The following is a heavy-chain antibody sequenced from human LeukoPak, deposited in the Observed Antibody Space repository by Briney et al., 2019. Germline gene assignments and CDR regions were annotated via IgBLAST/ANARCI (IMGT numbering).Heavy chain of an antibody. CDR3: AVIYGDYDYFDY. V-gene: IGHV3-23*01. CDR1: GFTFSSYS. J-gene: IGHJ4*02. D-gene: IGHD4-17*01. CDR2: ISGSGGST. Sequence: GGSLRLSCAASGFTFSSYSMSWVRQAPGKGLEWVSAISGSGGSTYYADSVKGRFTISRDNSKNTLYLQMNSLRAEDTAVYYCAVIYGDYDYFDYWGQGTLVTVSS.